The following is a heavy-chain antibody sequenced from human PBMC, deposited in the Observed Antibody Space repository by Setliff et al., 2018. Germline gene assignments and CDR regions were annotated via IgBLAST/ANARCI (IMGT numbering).Heavy chain of an antibody. CDR1: GFSFSTYW. CDR2: INEDGSEK. CDR3: SRDLQGSVDYVVDY. Sequence: PGGSLRLSCAASGFSFSTYWMTWVRQAQGRGLEWVTNINEDGSEKHYVDSVKGRFTISRDNAKNSLTLQMNSLRVEDTAVYYCSRDLQGSVDYVVDYLVLGSLVTVSS. V-gene: IGHV3-7*01. J-gene: IGHJ4*02. D-gene: IGHD4-17*01.